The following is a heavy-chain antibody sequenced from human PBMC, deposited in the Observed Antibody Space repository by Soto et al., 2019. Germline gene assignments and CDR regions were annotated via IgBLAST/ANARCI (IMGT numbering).Heavy chain of an antibody. Sequence: LSLTCAVYGGSFSGYYWSWIRQPPGKGLEWIGEINHSGSTNYNPSLKSRVTISVDTSKNQFSLKLSSVTAADTAVYYCASSLFYDILTGYPRSYYFDYWGQGTLVTVSS. D-gene: IGHD3-9*01. CDR1: GGSFSGYY. J-gene: IGHJ4*02. V-gene: IGHV4-34*01. CDR2: INHSGST. CDR3: ASSLFYDILTGYPRSYYFDY.